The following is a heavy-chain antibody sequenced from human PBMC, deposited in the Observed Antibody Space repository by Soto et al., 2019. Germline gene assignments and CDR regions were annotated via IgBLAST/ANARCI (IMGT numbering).Heavy chain of an antibody. D-gene: IGHD6-19*01. CDR1: GRSVSSGGYY. J-gene: IGHJ5*02. V-gene: IGHV4-31*03. CDR2: IYHIGGP. Sequence: SETLSLTCTVSGRSVSSGGYYWTWIRQHPGRGLEWIGYIYHIGGPYYNPSLESRVTISLDTPKNQFSLNLTSVTAADTAIYYCVRDRALDSSGHWFDTWGQGTLVTVSS. CDR3: VRDRALDSSGHWFDT.